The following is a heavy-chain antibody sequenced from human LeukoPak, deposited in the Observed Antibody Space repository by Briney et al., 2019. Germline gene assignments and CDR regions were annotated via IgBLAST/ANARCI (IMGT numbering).Heavy chain of an antibody. D-gene: IGHD2-2*01. V-gene: IGHV3-7*03. Sequence: GGSLRLSCAASGFTFSSYWMSWVRQAPGKGLEWVANIKQDGSEKYYVDSVKGRFTISRDNAKNSLYLQMNSLRAEDTAVYYCARDLEKGIVVVPAAMSDWGQGTLVTVSS. J-gene: IGHJ4*02. CDR3: ARDLEKGIVVVPAAMSD. CDR2: IKQDGSEK. CDR1: GFTFSSYW.